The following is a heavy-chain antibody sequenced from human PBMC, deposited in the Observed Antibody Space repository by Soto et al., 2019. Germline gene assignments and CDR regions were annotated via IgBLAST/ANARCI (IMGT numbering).Heavy chain of an antibody. Sequence: QVQLQESGPGLVKPSQTLSLTCTVSGGSISSGDYYWSWIRQPPGKGLEWIGYIYYSGSTYYNPSLNSRVTLSVDTSKNQFSLKLSSVTAADTAVYYCARGRYSSSWSNYYYYYGMDVWGQGTTVTVSS. J-gene: IGHJ6*02. D-gene: IGHD6-13*01. CDR2: IYYSGST. CDR3: ARGRYSSSWSNYYYYYGMDV. CDR1: GGSISSGDYY. V-gene: IGHV4-30-4*01.